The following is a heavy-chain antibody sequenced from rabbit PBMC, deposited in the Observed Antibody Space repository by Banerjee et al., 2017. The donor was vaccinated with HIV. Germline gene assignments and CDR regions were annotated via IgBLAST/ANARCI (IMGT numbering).Heavy chain of an antibody. CDR2: INTGDDNT. J-gene: IGHJ6*01. V-gene: IGHV1S45*01. CDR3: ARCPYGGGVDYGDV. Sequence: QEQLKETGGGLVQPGGSLTPSCKASGFDFSSNYMSWVRQAPGKGLEWIGCINTGDDNTFYASWAKGRFTMPKTSTTVTLQMTSLTAADTATYFCARCPYGGGVDYGDVWGPGTLVTVS. D-gene: IGHD2-1*01. CDR1: GFDFSSNY.